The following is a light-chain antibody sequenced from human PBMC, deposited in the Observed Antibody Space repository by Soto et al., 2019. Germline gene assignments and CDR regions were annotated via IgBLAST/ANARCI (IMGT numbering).Light chain of an antibody. CDR3: TSTSTKYFVIL. Sequence: QSALTQPPSVSGSPGQSVTISCTGTSSDFGHADRVSWYQQSPGTAPKLMIYEVNNRPSGVPDRFSGSKSGNTASLTISGLQPEDEADYYCTSTSTKYFVILFGGGTKVTVL. V-gene: IGLV2-18*02. J-gene: IGLJ2*01. CDR2: EVN. CDR1: SSDFGHADR.